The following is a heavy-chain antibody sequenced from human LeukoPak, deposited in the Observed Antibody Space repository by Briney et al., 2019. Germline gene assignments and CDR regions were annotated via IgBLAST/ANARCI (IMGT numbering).Heavy chain of an antibody. J-gene: IGHJ6*03. CDR3: ARDGYYYDSGASSYYMDV. CDR2: IYTSGST. CDR1: GGSISSYY. Sequence: SETLSLTCTVSGGSISSYYWSWIRQPAGKGLERIGRIYTSGSTNYNPSLKSRVTMSVDTSKNQFSLKLSSVTAADTAVYYCARDGYYYDSGASSYYMDVWGKGTTVTVSS. V-gene: IGHV4-4*07. D-gene: IGHD3-22*01.